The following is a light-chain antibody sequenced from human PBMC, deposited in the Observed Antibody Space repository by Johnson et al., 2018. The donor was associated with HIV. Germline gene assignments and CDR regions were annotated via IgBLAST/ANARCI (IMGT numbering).Light chain of an antibody. CDR3: GTWDSSLSDYV. CDR1: SSNIGNNY. V-gene: IGLV1-51*01. Sequence: QSVLTQPPSMSAAPGQKVTISCSGSSSNIGNNYVSWYQQLPGTAPKLLIYDNNKRPSGIPDRFSASKSATSAALGITGLQTGDEADYYCGTWDSSLSDYVFGTGTKVTVL. CDR2: DNN. J-gene: IGLJ1*01.